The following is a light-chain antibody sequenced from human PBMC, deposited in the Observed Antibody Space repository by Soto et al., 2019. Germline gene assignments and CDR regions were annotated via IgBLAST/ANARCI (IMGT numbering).Light chain of an antibody. J-gene: IGKJ4*01. CDR3: QQYGSSPLT. CDR1: QSVTSY. CDR2: DAS. V-gene: IGKV3-11*01. Sequence: EIVLTPYPATLSLSPGERATLSCTASQSVTSYLAWYQQKNGQAPRIFIYDASSRATGIPDRFSGSGYGTDFNLTISSLETEDFAFYHCQQYGSSPLTFGGGTKVDIK.